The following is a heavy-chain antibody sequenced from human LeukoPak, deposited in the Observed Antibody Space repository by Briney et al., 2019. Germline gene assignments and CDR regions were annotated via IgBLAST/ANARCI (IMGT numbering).Heavy chain of an antibody. CDR2: ISSSGSTI. CDR3: ARVFGAMVRGVIARLSFDY. Sequence: GGSLRLSCAASGFTFSDFYMSWIRQAPGKGLEWVSYISSSGSTIYYADSVKGRFTISRDNAKNSLYLRMNSLRAEDTAVYYCARVFGAMVRGVIARLSFDYWGQGTLVTVSS. CDR1: GFTFSDFY. D-gene: IGHD3-10*01. V-gene: IGHV3-11*01. J-gene: IGHJ4*02.